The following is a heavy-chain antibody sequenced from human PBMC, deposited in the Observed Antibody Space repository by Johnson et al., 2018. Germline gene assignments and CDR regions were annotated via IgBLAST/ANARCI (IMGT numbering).Heavy chain of an antibody. CDR3: ARGGSSGWTYSYYYYMDV. CDR2: INSDGSYT. J-gene: IGHJ6*03. Sequence: VQLQESGGGLVQXGGSLRLSCAVSELTFSTYWMHWVRQAPGKGLVWVSRINSDGSYTSYADSVKGRFLISRDNAKNTLFLQLNSLTAEDTAVYYCARGGSSGWTYSYYYYMDVWGKGTTVTVSS. CDR1: ELTFSTYW. V-gene: IGHV3-74*01. D-gene: IGHD6-19*01.